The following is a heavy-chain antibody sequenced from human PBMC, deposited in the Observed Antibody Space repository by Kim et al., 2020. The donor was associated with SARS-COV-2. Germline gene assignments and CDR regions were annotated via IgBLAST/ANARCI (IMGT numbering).Heavy chain of an antibody. CDR1: GFTFRSYA. CDR2: ISGSGGTT. D-gene: IGHD2-15*01. V-gene: IGHV3-23*01. J-gene: IGHJ1*01. Sequence: GGSLRLSCAASGFTFRSYAMSWVRQGPGKGLEWVSGISGSGGTTYYTDPAKGRFTISRDNSKNTLFLQMNSLRAEDTARYYCAKSGDDSCYSGSFQWGQGTLVTVSS. CDR3: AKSGDDSCYSGSFQ.